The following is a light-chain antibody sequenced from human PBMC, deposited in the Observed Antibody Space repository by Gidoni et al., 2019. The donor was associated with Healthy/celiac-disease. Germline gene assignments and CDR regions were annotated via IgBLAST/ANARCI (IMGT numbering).Light chain of an antibody. CDR1: QGISSY. CDR3: QQYYSYPPT. J-gene: IGKJ2*01. CDR2: AAS. V-gene: IGKV1-8*01. Sequence: AIRMTQSPSSFSASTGDRVTITCRASQGISSYLAWYQQKPGKAPKLLIYAASTLQSGVPSRFGGRGSGTDFTLTISCLQSEDFATYYWQQYYSYPPTFGQGTKLEIK.